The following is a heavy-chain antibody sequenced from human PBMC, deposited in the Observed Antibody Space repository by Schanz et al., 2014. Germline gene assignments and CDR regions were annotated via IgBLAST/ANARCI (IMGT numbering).Heavy chain of an antibody. D-gene: IGHD2-2*01. Sequence: EVQLLESGGGLVQPGGSLRLSCAASGFTFSNYAMSWVRQAPGKGLEWVSIIYSGGSTFYADSVKGRFTISRDNSKNTLYLQMDSLTTDDTAVYYCARTDQQMQRPDYWGQGTLVIVSS. V-gene: IGHV3-23*01. J-gene: IGHJ4*02. CDR1: GFTFSNYA. CDR2: IIYSGGST. CDR3: ARTDQQMQRPDY.